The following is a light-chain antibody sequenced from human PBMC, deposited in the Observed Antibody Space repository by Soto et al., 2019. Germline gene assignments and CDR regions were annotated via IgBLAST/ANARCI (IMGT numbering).Light chain of an antibody. CDR3: QSYDSSLSGVV. J-gene: IGLJ2*01. CDR2: GNS. Sequence: QSVLTQPHSVSGAPGQRVTISCTGSSSNIGAGYDVHWYQQLPGTAPKVLIYGNSNRPSGVPDRFSGSKSGTSASLDITGLQAEDEADYYCQSYDSSLSGVVFVGGTKLTVL. V-gene: IGLV1-40*01. CDR1: SSNIGAGYD.